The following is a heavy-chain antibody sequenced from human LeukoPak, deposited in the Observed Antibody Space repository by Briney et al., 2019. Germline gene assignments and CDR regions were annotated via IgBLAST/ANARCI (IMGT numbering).Heavy chain of an antibody. V-gene: IGHV4-4*02. CDR3: ARVRRQYYYDSSGPFDI. CDR2: VYHSGST. J-gene: IGHJ3*02. D-gene: IGHD3-22*01. Sequence: SETLSLTCAVSGDSISTNHWWSWVRQPPGKGLEWIGEVYHSGSTNYNPSLKSRVTISVDTSKNQFSLKLSSVTAADTAVYYCARVRRQYYYDSSGPFDIWGQGTMVTVSS. CDR1: GDSISTNHW.